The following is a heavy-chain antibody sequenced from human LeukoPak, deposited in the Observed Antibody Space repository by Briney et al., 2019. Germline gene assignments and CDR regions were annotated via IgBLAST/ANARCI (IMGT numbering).Heavy chain of an antibody. CDR1: GGSISSGGYS. D-gene: IGHD3-22*01. CDR2: IYYSGST. V-gene: IGHV4-31*03. J-gene: IGHJ5*02. CDR3: ARGYYDSSGYYVRSNWFDP. Sequence: SETLSLTCTVSGGSISSGGYSWSWIRQHPGKGLEWIGYIYYSGSTYYNPSLKSRVTISVDTSKNQFSLKLSSVTAADTAVYYCARGYYDSSGYYVRSNWFDPWGQGTLVTVSS.